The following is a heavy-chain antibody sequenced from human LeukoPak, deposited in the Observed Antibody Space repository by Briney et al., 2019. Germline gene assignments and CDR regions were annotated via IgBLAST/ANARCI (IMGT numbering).Heavy chain of an antibody. J-gene: IGHJ4*02. CDR3: ARDYCSSTSCYLAGVDY. D-gene: IGHD2-2*01. V-gene: IGHV3-30*02. Sequence: GGSLRLSCAASGFSFGSYGMHWVRQAPGKGLEWVAFVQYDGSNKYYADSVKGRFTISRDNSKNTLYLQMNSLRAEDTAIYYCARDYCSSTSCYLAGVDYWGQGTLVTVSS. CDR1: GFSFGSYG. CDR2: VQYDGSNK.